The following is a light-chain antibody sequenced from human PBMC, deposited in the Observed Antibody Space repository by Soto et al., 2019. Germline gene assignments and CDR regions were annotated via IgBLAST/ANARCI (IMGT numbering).Light chain of an antibody. CDR2: WAS. V-gene: IGKV4-1*01. Sequence: DIVMTPSPDSLVVSLGERATINCKSNQRVLYSSNNKNYLAWYQQKPGQPPKLLIYWASTRESGVPDRFNGSGSGTDFTLTISSLQAEDVAVYSCQQYYSTPRTFGQGTKVEI. CDR1: QRVLYSSNNKNY. CDR3: QQYYSTPRT. J-gene: IGKJ1*01.